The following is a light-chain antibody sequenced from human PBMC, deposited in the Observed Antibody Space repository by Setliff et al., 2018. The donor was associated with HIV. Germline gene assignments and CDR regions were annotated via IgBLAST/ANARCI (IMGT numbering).Light chain of an antibody. CDR2: GVT. CDR1: ISDVGRYNY. CDR3: SSYTVNSPV. Sequence: QSALTQPASVSGSPGQSVAISCTGTISDVGRYNYVSWYQQHPGKAPKLIIYGVTNRPSGGSSRSSGSKSGNTASLTISGLQAEDEAVYYCSSYTVNSPVFGGGTKVTVL. J-gene: IGLJ3*02. V-gene: IGLV2-14*01.